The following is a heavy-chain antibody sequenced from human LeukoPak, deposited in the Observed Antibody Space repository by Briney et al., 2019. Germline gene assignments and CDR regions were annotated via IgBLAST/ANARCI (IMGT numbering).Heavy chain of an antibody. V-gene: IGHV3-48*03. CDR1: GFTFSSYE. CDR3: ARDYLPLAAAAINWFDP. CDR2: ISSSGSTI. D-gene: IGHD6-13*01. Sequence: GGSLRLSCAASGFTFSSYEMNWVRQAPGKGLEWVSYISSSGSTIYYADSVKGRFTISRDNAKNSLYLQMNSLRAEDTAVYYCARDYLPLAAAAINWFDPWGRGTLVTVSS. J-gene: IGHJ5*02.